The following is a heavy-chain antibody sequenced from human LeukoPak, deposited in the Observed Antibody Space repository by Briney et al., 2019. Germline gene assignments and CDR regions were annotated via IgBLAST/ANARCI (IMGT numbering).Heavy chain of an antibody. V-gene: IGHV3-23*01. CDR3: AKAVWDSSGYDY. CDR2: ISGSGGST. J-gene: IGHJ4*02. CDR1: GFTFSSYA. Sequence: GGSLRLSCAASGFTFSSYAMSWVRQAPGKGLEWVSAISGSGGSTYCADSVKGRFTISRDNSKNTLYLQMNSLRAEDTAVYYCAKAVWDSSGYDYWGQGTLVTVSS. D-gene: IGHD6-19*01.